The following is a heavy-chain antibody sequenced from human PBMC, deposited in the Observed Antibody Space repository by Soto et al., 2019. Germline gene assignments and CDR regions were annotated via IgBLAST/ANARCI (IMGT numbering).Heavy chain of an antibody. V-gene: IGHV1-18*01. CDR3: ARDGWELLPLY. D-gene: IGHD1-26*01. Sequence: QVQLVQSGAEVKKPGASVKVSCKASGYTFTNYSISWVRQATGQGLEWMGWISTYNGNTNYAQKLQGRVTMTTDTCTRTAYMELRSLRSDDTAVYYCARDGWELLPLYWCQGTLVTVSS. CDR1: GYTFTNYS. J-gene: IGHJ4*02. CDR2: ISTYNGNT.